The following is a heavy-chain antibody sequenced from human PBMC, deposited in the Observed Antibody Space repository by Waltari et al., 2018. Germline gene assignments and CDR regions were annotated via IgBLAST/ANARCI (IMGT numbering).Heavy chain of an antibody. CDR1: GYTFTSYA. J-gene: IGHJ6*03. CDR3: ARGGSWYCSSTSCYYYYYMDV. Sequence: QVQLVQSGSELKKPGASVKVSCKASGYTFTSYAMNWVRQSPGQGLEWMGWINTNTGNPPYAQGFTGRFVFSLDTSVSTAYLQISSLKAEDTAVYYCARGGSWYCSSTSCYYYYYMDVWGKGTTVTVSS. D-gene: IGHD2-2*01. V-gene: IGHV7-4-1*02. CDR2: INTNTGNP.